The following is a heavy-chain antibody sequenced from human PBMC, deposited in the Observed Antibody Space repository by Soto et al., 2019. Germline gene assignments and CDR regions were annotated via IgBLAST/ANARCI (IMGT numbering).Heavy chain of an antibody. D-gene: IGHD6-6*01. Sequence: LSLTSSVSGASISGYSWSWIWQPPGKGLEWIGYIYYSGSTNYNPSLKSRVTISVDTSKNQFSLKLSSVTAADTAVYYCARDPTIAARMCWFDPWGQGTLVTVSS. CDR2: IYYSGST. CDR1: GASISGYS. J-gene: IGHJ5*02. CDR3: ARDPTIAARMCWFDP. V-gene: IGHV4-59*01.